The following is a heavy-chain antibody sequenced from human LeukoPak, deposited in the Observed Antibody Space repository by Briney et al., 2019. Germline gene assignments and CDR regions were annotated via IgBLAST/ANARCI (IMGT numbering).Heavy chain of an antibody. J-gene: IGHJ4*02. CDR3: ARSLRFLEWLKNFDY. CDR2: ISSSGSSI. V-gene: IGHV3-11*01. D-gene: IGHD3-3*01. CDR1: GFTFSDYY. Sequence: PGGSLRLSCAASGFTFSDYYMSWIRQAPGKGLEWISYISSSGSSIYYADSVKGRFTISRDNAKNSLYLQMNSLRAEDTAMYYCARSLRFLEWLKNFDYWGQGTLVTVSS.